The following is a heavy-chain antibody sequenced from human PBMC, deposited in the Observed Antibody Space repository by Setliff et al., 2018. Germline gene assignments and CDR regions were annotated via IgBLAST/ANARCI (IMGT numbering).Heavy chain of an antibody. J-gene: IGHJ5*02. V-gene: IGHV4-39*01. Sequence: PSETLSLTCNVSGGSITSGTYYWAWIRQPPGKGLEWIGRIYYGGHTYFNRSLESRVSMSVDTSRNLFSLRLTSVTAADTAVYYCATKGHQLVRFQWFDPWGQGTLVTVSS. CDR1: GGSITSGTYY. CDR3: ATKGHQLVRFQWFDP. CDR2: IYYGGHT. D-gene: IGHD6-13*01.